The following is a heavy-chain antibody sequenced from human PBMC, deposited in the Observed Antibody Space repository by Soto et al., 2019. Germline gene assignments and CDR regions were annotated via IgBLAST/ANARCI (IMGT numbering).Heavy chain of an antibody. CDR3: AKVANYRSTPNSFDP. J-gene: IGHJ5*02. Sequence: VQLLESGGGLVQPGGSLRLSCAASGFTFSNYAMSWLRQAPGKGLEWVSTISDGGGTYYADSVKGRFTISRDNSKNTLFLQRNSPRAGDTAIYYCAKVANYRSTPNSFDPWGQGTRVTVSS. CDR2: ISDGGGT. D-gene: IGHD2-2*01. V-gene: IGHV3-23*01. CDR1: GFTFSNYA.